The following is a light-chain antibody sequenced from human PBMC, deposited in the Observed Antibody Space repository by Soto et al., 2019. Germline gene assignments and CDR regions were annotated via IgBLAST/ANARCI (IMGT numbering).Light chain of an antibody. CDR2: GAS. Sequence: PGERATLSCRASQSVTSNYLAWYQQKPGQAPRLLIFGASIRATGLPDRFSGGGSGTDFTLTISSLEPEDFAVYYCQQRSNWPPWTFGQGTKVDIK. V-gene: IGKV3D-20*02. CDR3: QQRSNWPPWT. J-gene: IGKJ1*01. CDR1: QSVTSNY.